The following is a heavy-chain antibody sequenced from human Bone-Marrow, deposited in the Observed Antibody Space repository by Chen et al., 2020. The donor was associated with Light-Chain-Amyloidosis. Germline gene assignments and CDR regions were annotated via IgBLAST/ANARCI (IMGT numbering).Heavy chain of an antibody. CDR1: GFTFRTYG. D-gene: IGHD4-17*01. J-gene: IGHJ6*02. CDR2: ISYDGNNQ. CDR3: AKDLQTYGDYDYYYYGLDV. Sequence: QVQLVESGGGVVQPGKSLRLSCAASGFTFRTYGMHWVRQAPGKGLEWVALISYDGNNQYYSDSVKGRFTISRDNSMNTVYLQMNSLRLEDTALYYCAKDLQTYGDYDYYYYGLDVWGQGTAVTVSS. V-gene: IGHV3-30*18.